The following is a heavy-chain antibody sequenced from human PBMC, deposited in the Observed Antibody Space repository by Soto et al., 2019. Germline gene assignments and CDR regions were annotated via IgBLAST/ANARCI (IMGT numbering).Heavy chain of an antibody. D-gene: IGHD6-13*01. CDR3: GRGGSGIYGMDI. CDR1: GFTFSSYW. J-gene: IGHJ6*02. CDR2: IIRDGSST. Sequence: GGSLRLSCAASGFTFSSYWMHWVRQAPGKGLVWISRIIRDGSSTNYADSVKGRFTISRDNAKNTLYLEINSLRADDTAVYFCGRGGSGIYGMDIWSQGTTVTVS. V-gene: IGHV3-74*01.